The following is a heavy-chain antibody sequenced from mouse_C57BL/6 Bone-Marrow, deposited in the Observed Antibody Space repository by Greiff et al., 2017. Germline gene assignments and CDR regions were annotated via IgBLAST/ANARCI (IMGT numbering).Heavy chain of an antibody. V-gene: IGHV1-39*01. CDR1: GYSFTDYN. CDR3: ATYYYGSSYGFAY. Sequence: EVKLMESGPELVKPGASVKISCKASGYSFTDYNMNWVKQSNGKSLEWIGVINPNYGTTRSNQKFKGKATLSVDQSSSTAYMQLNSLTSWDSAVYYCATYYYGSSYGFAYWGQGTLVTVSA. D-gene: IGHD1-1*01. CDR2: INPNYGTT. J-gene: IGHJ3*01.